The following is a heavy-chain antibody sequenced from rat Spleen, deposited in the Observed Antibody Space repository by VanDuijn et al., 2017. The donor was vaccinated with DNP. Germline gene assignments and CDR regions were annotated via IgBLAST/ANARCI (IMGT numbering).Heavy chain of an antibody. J-gene: IGHJ2*01. CDR2: INYSGYT. CDR1: GYSITSNY. D-gene: IGHD1-5*01. CDR3: ARWNIGTTTLDY. V-gene: IGHV3-1*01. Sequence: EVQLQESGPGLVKSSQSLSLTCSVTGYSITSNYWAWIRKFPGDKMEWIGYINYSGYTGYNPSLKSRISITRDTSKNQFFLQLNSVTTEDTATYFCARWNIGTTTLDYWGQGVMVTVSS.